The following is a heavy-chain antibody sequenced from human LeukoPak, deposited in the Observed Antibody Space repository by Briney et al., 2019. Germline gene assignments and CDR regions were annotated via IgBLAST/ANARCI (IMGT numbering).Heavy chain of an antibody. CDR1: GYTFTGYF. CDR2: ISAYNGNT. CDR3: ARVPYYFDY. Sequence: ASVKVSCKASGYTFTGYFMHWVRQAPGQGLEWMGWISAYNGNTNYAQKLQGRVTMTTDTSTSTAYMELRSLRSDDTAVYYCARVPYYFDYWGQGTLVTVSS. J-gene: IGHJ4*02. V-gene: IGHV1-18*04.